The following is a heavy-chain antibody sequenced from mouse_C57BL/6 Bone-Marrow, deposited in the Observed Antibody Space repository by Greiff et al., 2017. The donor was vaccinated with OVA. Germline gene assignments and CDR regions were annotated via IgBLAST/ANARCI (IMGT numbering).Heavy chain of an antibody. J-gene: IGHJ3*01. CDR1: GYTFTSYW. CDR2: IDPSDSYT. Sequence: QVQLQQSGAELVMPGASVKLSCKASGYTFTSYWMHWVKQRPGQGLEWIGEIDPSDSYTNYNQKFKGKSTLTVDKSSSTAYMQLSSLTSEDSAVYYCARGGYYRAWFAYWGQGTLVTVSA. D-gene: IGHD2-3*01. CDR3: ARGGYYRAWFAY. V-gene: IGHV1-69*01.